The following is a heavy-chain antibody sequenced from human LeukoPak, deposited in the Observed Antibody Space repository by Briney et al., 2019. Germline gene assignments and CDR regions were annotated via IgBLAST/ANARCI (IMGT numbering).Heavy chain of an antibody. Sequence: KGGESLKISCKGSGYSFTSYWIGWVRQMPGKGLEWMGIIYPGDSDTRYSPSFQGQVTISADKSISTAYLQWSSLKASDTAMYYCARMYSGGWPYYYYYYMDVWGKGTTVTVSS. CDR1: GYSFTSYW. J-gene: IGHJ6*03. D-gene: IGHD6-19*01. CDR2: IYPGDSDT. CDR3: ARMYSGGWPYYYYYYMDV. V-gene: IGHV5-51*01.